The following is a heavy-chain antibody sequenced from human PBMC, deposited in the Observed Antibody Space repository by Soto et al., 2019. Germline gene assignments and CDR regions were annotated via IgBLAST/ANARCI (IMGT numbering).Heavy chain of an antibody. J-gene: IGHJ4*02. CDR1: GFTFSEYY. CDR3: ARSIPGTTSFDS. D-gene: IGHD1-7*01. Sequence: EVHLVESGGGLVQPGGSLRLSCAGSGFTFSEYYIDWVRQAPGKGLEWVGRSRDKGNSYSTDYAASVKGRFTVSRDTSKNSLYLQMNSLKADDTSLYYCARSIPGTTSFDSWGLGTLVTVSS. CDR2: SRDKGNSYST. V-gene: IGHV3-72*01.